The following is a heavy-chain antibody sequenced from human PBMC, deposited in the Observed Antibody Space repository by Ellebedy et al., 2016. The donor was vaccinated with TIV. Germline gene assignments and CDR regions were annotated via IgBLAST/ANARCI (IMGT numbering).Heavy chain of an antibody. J-gene: IGHJ6*02. CDR2: ISSSSSTI. Sequence: GGSLRLXCAASGFTFSSYSMNWVRQAPGKGLEWVSYISSSSSTIYYADSVKGRFTISRDNAKNSLYLQMNSLRAEDTAVYYCAREGELDYYGMDVWGQGTTVTVSS. CDR1: GFTFSSYS. V-gene: IGHV3-48*04. D-gene: IGHD1-26*01. CDR3: AREGELDYYGMDV.